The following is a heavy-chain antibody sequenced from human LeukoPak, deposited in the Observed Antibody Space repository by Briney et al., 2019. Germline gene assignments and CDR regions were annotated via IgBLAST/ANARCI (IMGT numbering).Heavy chain of an antibody. CDR2: IRSKSYGGTT. D-gene: IGHD4-23*01. J-gene: IGHJ4*02. CDR3: SRAVAHLDY. CDR1: GFIFGGYA. Sequence: PGGSLRLSCTASGFIFGGYAVSWVRQAPGKGLEWVGFIRSKSYGGTTEYAASVKGRFTISRDDSKSLAYLQMNSLKTEDTAVYYCSRAVAHLDYWGQGTLVTVSS. V-gene: IGHV3-49*04.